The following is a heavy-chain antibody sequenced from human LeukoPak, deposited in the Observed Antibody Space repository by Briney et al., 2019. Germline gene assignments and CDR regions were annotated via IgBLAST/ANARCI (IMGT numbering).Heavy chain of an antibody. V-gene: IGHV1-18*01. CDR2: ISAYNGNT. CDR1: GYTFTSYG. J-gene: IGHJ4*02. Sequence: ASVKVSCKASGYTFTSYGISLVRQAPGQGLEWMGWISAYNGNTNYAQKLQGRVTMTTDTSTSTAYMELRSLRSDDTAVYYCARDLWGSSGVSFDYWGQGTLVTVSS. CDR3: ARDLWGSSGVSFDY. D-gene: IGHD3-22*01.